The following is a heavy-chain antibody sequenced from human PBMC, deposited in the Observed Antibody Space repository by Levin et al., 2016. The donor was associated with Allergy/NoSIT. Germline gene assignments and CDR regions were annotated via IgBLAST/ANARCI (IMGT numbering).Heavy chain of an antibody. CDR3: AREINRDSNWYDY. Sequence: ASVKVSCKASGYTFTSYTVHWMRQAPGQRLEWMGWINSGNENTKYSQKFQGRVTITTDTSASTIYMELSSLRSEDTAVYYCAREINRDSNWYDYWGQGTLVTVSS. J-gene: IGHJ5*01. CDR2: INSGNENT. CDR1: GYTFTSYT. V-gene: IGHV1-3*04. D-gene: IGHD5-24*01.